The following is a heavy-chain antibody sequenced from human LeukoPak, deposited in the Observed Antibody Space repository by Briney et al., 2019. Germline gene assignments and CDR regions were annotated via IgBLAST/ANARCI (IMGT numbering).Heavy chain of an antibody. CDR2: INHSGST. D-gene: IGHD4-23*01. Sequence: SETLSLTCTVSGGSISSGGYYWSWIRQHPGKGLEWIGEINHSGSTNYNPSLKSRVTISVDTSKNQFSLKLSSVTAADTAVYYCATRHDYGGNPGHHNWFDPWGQGTLVTVSS. J-gene: IGHJ5*02. CDR1: GGSISSGGYY. V-gene: IGHV4-39*07. CDR3: ATRHDYGGNPGHHNWFDP.